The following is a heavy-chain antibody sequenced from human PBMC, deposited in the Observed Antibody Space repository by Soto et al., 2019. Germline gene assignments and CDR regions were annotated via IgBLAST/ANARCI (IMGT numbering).Heavy chain of an antibody. D-gene: IGHD1-7*01. CDR1: GDSISSNY. CDR3: ARRGTGTTSDYYYYMDV. Sequence: SETLSLTCTVSGDSISSNYWSWIRQPPGKGLEWIGYIYYSGSTNYNPSLKSRVTMSVDTSKNQFSLKLSSVTAADAAVYYCARRGTGTTSDYYYYMDVWGKGTTVTVSS. V-gene: IGHV4-59*08. CDR2: IYYSGST. J-gene: IGHJ6*03.